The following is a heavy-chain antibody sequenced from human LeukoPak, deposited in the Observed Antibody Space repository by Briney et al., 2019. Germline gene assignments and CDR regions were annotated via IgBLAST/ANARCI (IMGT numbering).Heavy chain of an antibody. J-gene: IGHJ4*02. CDR3: AKDGGSYRPLDY. Sequence: GGSPRLSCAASGFTFSGYFMSWIRQAPGKGLEWVSVIYSGGSTYYADSVKGRFTISRDNSKNTLYLQMNSLRAEDTAVYYCAKDGGSYRPLDYWGQGTLVTVSS. V-gene: IGHV3-66*02. CDR1: GFTFSGYF. D-gene: IGHD3-16*01. CDR2: IYSGGST.